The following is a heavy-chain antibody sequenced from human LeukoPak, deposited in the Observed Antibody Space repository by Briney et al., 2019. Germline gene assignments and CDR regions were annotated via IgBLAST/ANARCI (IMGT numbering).Heavy chain of an antibody. J-gene: IGHJ4*02. Sequence: SSETLSLTCAVYGVSFSGYYWSWIRQPPGKGLEWIGEINHSGSTNYNPSLKSRVTISVDTSKNQFSLKLSSVTAADTAVYYCARGGITMVRGVPFDYWGQGTLVTVSS. V-gene: IGHV4-34*01. CDR1: GVSFSGYY. CDR2: INHSGST. CDR3: ARGGITMVRGVPFDY. D-gene: IGHD3-10*01.